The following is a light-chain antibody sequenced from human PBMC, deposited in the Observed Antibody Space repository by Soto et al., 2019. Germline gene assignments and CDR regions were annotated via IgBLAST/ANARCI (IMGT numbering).Light chain of an antibody. CDR2: AAS. V-gene: IGKV1-9*01. CDR3: QQLNSYPPT. J-gene: IGKJ2*01. CDR1: QGISSY. Sequence: IQLTQSPSSLSASVGDRVTITCRASQGISSYLAWYQQKPGKAPKLLIYAASTLQSGVPSRFSGSGSGTDFSLTISRLQPEDFATYYCQQLNSYPPTFSPGNTRAIK.